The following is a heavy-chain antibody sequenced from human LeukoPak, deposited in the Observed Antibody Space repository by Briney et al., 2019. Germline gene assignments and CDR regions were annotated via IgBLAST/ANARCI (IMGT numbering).Heavy chain of an antibody. CDR3: ARSPGAFDI. CDR2: IYYSGST. CDR1: GGSISSSSYY. Sequence: SETLSLTCTVSGGSISSSSYYWGWIRQPPGKGLEWIGSIYYSGSTYYNPSLKSRVTISVDTSKNQFSLKLSSVTAADTAVYYCARSPGAFDIWGQGTMVTVSS. J-gene: IGHJ3*02. V-gene: IGHV4-39*07. D-gene: IGHD7-27*01.